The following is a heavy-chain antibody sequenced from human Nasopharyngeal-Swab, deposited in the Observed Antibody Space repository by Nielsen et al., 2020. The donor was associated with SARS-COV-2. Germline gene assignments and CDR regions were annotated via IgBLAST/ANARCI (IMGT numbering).Heavy chain of an antibody. Sequence: GGSLRLSCAASGFTFNNYNFNWVRQAPGKGLEWVSSISSSSSYIYYADSVKGRFTISRDNSKNTLYLQMNSLRAEDTAVYYCAKGIAMVVVPAALHYWGQGTLVTVSS. D-gene: IGHD2-2*01. CDR2: ISSSSSYI. CDR1: GFTFNNYN. CDR3: AKGIAMVVVPAALHY. V-gene: IGHV3-21*01. J-gene: IGHJ4*02.